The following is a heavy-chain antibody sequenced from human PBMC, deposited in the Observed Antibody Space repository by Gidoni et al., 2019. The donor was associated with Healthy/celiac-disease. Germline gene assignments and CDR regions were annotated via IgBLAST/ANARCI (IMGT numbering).Heavy chain of an antibody. Sequence: QVQLQQWGAGLLKPSETLSLTCAVYGGSFSGYYWSWIRQPPGKGLEWIGEINHSGSTNYNPSLKSRVTISVDTSKNQFSLKLSSVTAADTAVYYCALMTTALFDAFDIWGQGTMVTVSS. V-gene: IGHV4-34*01. CDR3: ALMTTALFDAFDI. D-gene: IGHD4-17*01. CDR1: GGSFSGYY. CDR2: INHSGST. J-gene: IGHJ3*02.